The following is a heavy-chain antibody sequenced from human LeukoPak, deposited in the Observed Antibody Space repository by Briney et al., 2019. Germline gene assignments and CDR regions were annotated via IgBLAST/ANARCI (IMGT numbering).Heavy chain of an antibody. CDR1: GVSISSGGYS. CDR2: IYHSGST. D-gene: IGHD3-22*01. J-gene: IGHJ3*02. V-gene: IGHV4-30-2*01. Sequence: PSETLSLTCAVSGVSISSGGYSWSWIRQPPEKGLEWIGYIYHSGSTYYNPSLRSRVTISVDRSKNQFSLKLSSVTAADTAVYYCARNYYYDSSGYYPTNHYDAFDIWGQGTMVTVSS. CDR3: ARNYYYDSSGYYPTNHYDAFDI.